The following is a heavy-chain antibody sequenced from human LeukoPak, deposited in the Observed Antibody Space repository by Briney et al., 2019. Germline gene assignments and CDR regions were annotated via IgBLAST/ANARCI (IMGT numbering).Heavy chain of an antibody. D-gene: IGHD5-24*01. CDR1: AFTFSSYA. CDR3: AKDLGRDGSEIFDY. J-gene: IGHJ4*02. CDR2: INISGGSA. Sequence: GGSLRLSCAASAFTFSSYAMSWVRQAPGKGPEWVSTINISGGSAYYADSVKGRFTISRDNSKNTLYLQMNNLRAEDTAVYYCAKDLGRDGSEIFDYWGQGTLVTVSS. V-gene: IGHV3-23*01.